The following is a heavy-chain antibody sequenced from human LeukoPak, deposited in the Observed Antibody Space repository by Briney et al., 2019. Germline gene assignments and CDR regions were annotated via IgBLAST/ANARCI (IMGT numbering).Heavy chain of an antibody. V-gene: IGHV1-8*02. CDR3: ARGIVRVFDY. D-gene: IGHD3-16*02. Sequence: GASVKVSCKASGYTFTGYYMHWVRQAPGQGLEWMGWMNPNSGNTGYAQKFQGRVTVTRNTSISTAYMELSSLRSEDTAVYYCARGIVRVFDYWGQGTLVTVSS. CDR2: MNPNSGNT. J-gene: IGHJ4*02. CDR1: GYTFTGYY.